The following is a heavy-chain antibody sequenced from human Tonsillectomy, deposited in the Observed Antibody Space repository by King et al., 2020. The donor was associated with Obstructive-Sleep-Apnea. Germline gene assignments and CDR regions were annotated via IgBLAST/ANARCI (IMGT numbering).Heavy chain of an antibody. CDR2: ISAYNGNT. D-gene: IGHD3-22*01. V-gene: IGHV1-18*04. J-gene: IGHJ4*02. Sequence: QLVQSGAEVKKPGASVKVSCKASGYTFTSYGISWVRQAPGQGLEWMGWISAYNGNTNYAQKLQGRVTMTTDTSTRTPYMALRSRRSDDTAVYYCARVNGDDYDDSSGYYPDWGQGTLVTVSS. CDR3: ARVNGDDYDDSSGYYPD. CDR1: GYTFTSYG.